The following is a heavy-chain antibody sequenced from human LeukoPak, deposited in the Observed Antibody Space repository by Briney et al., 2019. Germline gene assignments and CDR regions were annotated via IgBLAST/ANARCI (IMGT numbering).Heavy chain of an antibody. D-gene: IGHD6-13*01. V-gene: IGHV4-61*02. CDR2: IYTSGST. Sequence: SQTLSLTCTVSGGSISSGSYYWSWIRQPAGKGLEWIGRIYTSGSTNYNPSLKSRVTMSVDTSKNQFSLKLSSVTAADTAVYYCARRSSSWYYFDYWGQGTLVTVSS. J-gene: IGHJ4*02. CDR1: GGSISSGSYY. CDR3: ARRSSSWYYFDY.